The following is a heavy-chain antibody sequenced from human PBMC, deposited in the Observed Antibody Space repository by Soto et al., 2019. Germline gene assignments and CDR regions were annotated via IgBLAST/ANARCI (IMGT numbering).Heavy chain of an antibody. CDR3: AIDNVLMVYAGRGNYYYGMDV. J-gene: IGHJ6*02. CDR2: ISYDGSNK. Sequence: RILSCAASGFTFSSYAMHWVRQAPGKGLEWVAVISYDGSNKYYADSVKGRFTISRDNSKNTLYLQMNSLRAEDAAGYYSAIDNVLMVYAGRGNYYYGMDVWGQGTTVTVYS. CDR1: GFTFSSYA. V-gene: IGHV3-30-3*01. D-gene: IGHD2-8*01.